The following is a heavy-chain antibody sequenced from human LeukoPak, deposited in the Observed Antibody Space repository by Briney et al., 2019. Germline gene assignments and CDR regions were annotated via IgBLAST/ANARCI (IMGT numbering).Heavy chain of an antibody. Sequence: ASVKVSCKVSGYTFTNYDINWVRPATGQGLEWMGWMNPNSGITAYAQKFQGRVTITRNTSISTAYMELSSLRSEDAAVYFCAREDYYDSGSNDYWGQGTLVTVSS. CDR1: GYTFTNYD. CDR2: MNPNSGIT. V-gene: IGHV1-8*03. D-gene: IGHD3-22*01. CDR3: AREDYYDSGSNDY. J-gene: IGHJ4*02.